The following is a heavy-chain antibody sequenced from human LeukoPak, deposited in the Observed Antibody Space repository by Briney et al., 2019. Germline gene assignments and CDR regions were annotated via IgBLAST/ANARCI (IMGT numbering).Heavy chain of an antibody. CDR2: IYYSGST. CDR3: AGTYYDFWSGYYGTNWFDP. D-gene: IGHD3-3*01. Sequence: LETLSLTCTVSGGSIGSYYWSWIRQPPGKGLEWIGYIYYSGSTNYNPSLKSRVTISVDTSKNQFSLKLSSVTAADTAVYYCAGTYYDFWSGYYGTNWFDPWGQGTLVTVSS. V-gene: IGHV4-59*01. J-gene: IGHJ5*02. CDR1: GGSIGSYY.